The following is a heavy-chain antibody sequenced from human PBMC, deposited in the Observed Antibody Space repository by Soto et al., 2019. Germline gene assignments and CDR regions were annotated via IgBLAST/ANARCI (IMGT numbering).Heavy chain of an antibody. Sequence: QVQLVQSGAEVKKPGASVKVSCKASGYTFTGYYMHWVRQAPGQGLEWMGWINPNSGGTNYAQKFKGRVTMTRDTSISTAYMELSRLRSDNTAVYYCARSYYYDSSGYYPWGQGTLVTVSS. CDR1: GYTFTGYY. D-gene: IGHD3-22*01. CDR3: ARSYYYDSSGYYP. CDR2: INPNSGGT. V-gene: IGHV1-2*02. J-gene: IGHJ5*02.